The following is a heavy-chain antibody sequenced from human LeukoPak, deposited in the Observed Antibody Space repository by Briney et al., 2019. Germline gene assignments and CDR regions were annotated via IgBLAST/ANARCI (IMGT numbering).Heavy chain of an antibody. CDR3: ARVKATTWGGIDS. V-gene: IGHV4-4*02. CDR2: IFHSGTT. D-gene: IGHD1-26*01. CDR1: ADSISNDHW. J-gene: IGHJ4*02. Sequence: PSETLSPTCAVSADSISNDHWWSWVRQPPGKGLEWIWEIFHSGTTNYNPSLKSRVTISVDQSQNQFSLKLTSVTAADTAVYYCARVKATTWGGIDSWGQGTLVTVPS.